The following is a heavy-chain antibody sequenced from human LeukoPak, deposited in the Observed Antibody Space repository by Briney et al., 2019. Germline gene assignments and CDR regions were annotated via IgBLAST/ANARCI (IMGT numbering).Heavy chain of an antibody. Sequence: EAGGSLRLSCAASGFTFSSYAMSWVRQAPGKGLEWVAFIRYDGSNKYYADSVKGRFTISRDNSKNTLYLQMNSLRAEDTAVYYCAKGYCSSTSRYDAFDIWGQGTMVTVSS. CDR2: IRYDGSNK. V-gene: IGHV3-30*02. J-gene: IGHJ3*02. CDR3: AKGYCSSTSRYDAFDI. CDR1: GFTFSSYA. D-gene: IGHD2-2*01.